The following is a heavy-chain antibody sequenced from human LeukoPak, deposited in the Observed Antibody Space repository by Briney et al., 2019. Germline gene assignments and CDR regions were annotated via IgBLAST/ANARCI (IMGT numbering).Heavy chain of an antibody. D-gene: IGHD4-17*01. CDR1: GFTVSSNY. CDR3: ARDSYGDLGRYFDY. CDR2: IYSGGST. Sequence: GGSLRLSCAASGFTVSSNYMSWVRQAPGKGLEWVSVIYSGGSTYYADSVKGRFTISRDNSKSTLYLQMNSLRAEDTAVYYCARDSYGDLGRYFDYWGQGTLVTVSS. V-gene: IGHV3-66*01. J-gene: IGHJ4*02.